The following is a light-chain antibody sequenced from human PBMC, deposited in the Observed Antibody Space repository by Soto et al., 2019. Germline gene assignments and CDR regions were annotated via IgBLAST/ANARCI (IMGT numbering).Light chain of an antibody. J-gene: IGKJ1*01. Sequence: AIQMTQSPSSLSASIGDRVTITCRASQGVRNDLAWYQQKPGKAPTVLIYAASTLQSGVPSRFSGSGSGTDFTLTINGLQPEDFATYYCLQDYNHPRTFGQGTKVEI. V-gene: IGKV1-6*01. CDR3: LQDYNHPRT. CDR2: AAS. CDR1: QGVRND.